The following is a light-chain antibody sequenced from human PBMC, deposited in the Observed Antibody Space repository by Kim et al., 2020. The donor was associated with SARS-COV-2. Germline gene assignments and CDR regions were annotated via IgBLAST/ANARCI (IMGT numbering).Light chain of an antibody. V-gene: IGKV1D-12*01. J-gene: IGKJ5*01. Sequence: ASVGDRVTITCRASQGISTWLARYQQKPGKAPNLLIYAASSLQSGVPSRFSGSGSGTDFTLTISSLQPEDFATYYCQQGNSFPITFGQGTRLEIK. CDR1: QGISTW. CDR2: AAS. CDR3: QQGNSFPIT.